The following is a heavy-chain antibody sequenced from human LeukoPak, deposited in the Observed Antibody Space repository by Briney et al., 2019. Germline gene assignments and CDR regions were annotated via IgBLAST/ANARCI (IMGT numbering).Heavy chain of an antibody. Sequence: NPSETLSLTCTVSGGSISSGSYYWSWIRQPAGKGLEWIGRIYTSGGTNYNPSLKSRVTISVDTSKNQFSLKLSSVTAADTAVYYCAREGVSWYYDFWSGYLIDYWGQGTLVTVSS. CDR3: AREGVSWYYDFWSGYLIDY. D-gene: IGHD3-3*01. V-gene: IGHV4-61*02. CDR2: IYTSGGT. J-gene: IGHJ4*02. CDR1: GGSISSGSYY.